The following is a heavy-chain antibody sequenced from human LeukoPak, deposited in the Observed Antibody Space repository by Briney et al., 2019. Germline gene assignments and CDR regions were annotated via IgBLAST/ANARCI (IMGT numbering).Heavy chain of an antibody. D-gene: IGHD2-15*01. CDR2: INPNSGGT. J-gene: IGHJ5*02. CDR3: AGARIVVVVAAKVWFDP. V-gene: IGHV1-2*02. CDR1: GYTFTGYY. Sequence: GASVKVSCKASGYTFTGYYMHWVRQAPGQGLEWMGWINPNSGGTNYAQKFQGRVTMTRDTSISTAYMELSRLRSDDTAVYYCAGARIVVVVAAKVWFDPWGQGTLVTVSS.